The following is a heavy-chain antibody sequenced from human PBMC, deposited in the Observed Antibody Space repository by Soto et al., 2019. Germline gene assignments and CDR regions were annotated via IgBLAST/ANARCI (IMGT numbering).Heavy chain of an antibody. CDR3: ARDNWNSY. J-gene: IGHJ4*02. CDR2: IDNDGSAT. CDR1: GFTFNIYW. V-gene: IGHV3-74*01. D-gene: IGHD1-1*01. Sequence: VGSLRLSCVASGFTFNIYWMSWVRQAPGKGLEWVSRIDNDGSATTYADSVKGRFTISRDNAKNTLFLQMNTLRVDDKAVYYCARDNWNSYWGQGNLVTVSP.